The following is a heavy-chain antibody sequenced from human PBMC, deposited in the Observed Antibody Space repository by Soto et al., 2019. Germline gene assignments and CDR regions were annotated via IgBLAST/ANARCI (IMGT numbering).Heavy chain of an antibody. Sequence: PSETLSLTCAVSGYSIRSGVFWGWIRQPPGKGLEWIGSAFHSGITYYNPSLKSRVIISVDTSKNQFSLKLSSVTAADTAVYYCARGGTLLRYFLPPPYVDYRDKGTLITVSS. D-gene: IGHD3-9*01. CDR2: AFHSGIT. J-gene: IGHJ4*02. V-gene: IGHV4-38-2*01. CDR1: GYSIRSGVF. CDR3: ARGGTLLRYFLPPPYVDY.